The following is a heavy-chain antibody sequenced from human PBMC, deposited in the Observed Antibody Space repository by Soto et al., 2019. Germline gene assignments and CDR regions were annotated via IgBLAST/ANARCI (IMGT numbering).Heavy chain of an antibody. CDR1: GYTFTSYG. D-gene: IGHD5-18*01. CDR3: ARGRIQLWLSYFDY. V-gene: IGHV1-18*04. Sequence: GASVKVSCKASGYTFTSYGISWVRQAPGQGLEWMGWISAYNGNTNYAQKLQGRVTMTTDASTSTAYMELRSLRSDDTAVYYCARGRIQLWLSYFDYWGQGTLVTVSS. CDR2: ISAYNGNT. J-gene: IGHJ4*02.